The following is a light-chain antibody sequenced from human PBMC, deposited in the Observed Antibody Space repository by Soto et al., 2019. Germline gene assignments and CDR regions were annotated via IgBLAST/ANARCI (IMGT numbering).Light chain of an antibody. CDR2: KAS. V-gene: IGKV1-5*03. J-gene: IGKJ1*01. Sequence: IQRPQSPSTLSASVGDTVTVTCRASQSVSGWLAWYQQIPGGAPKLLIYKASILESGVPSRFSGSGSGTEFTLTITSLQPEDFATYYCQQYDMFGPGTKVDIK. CDR1: QSVSGW. CDR3: QQYDM.